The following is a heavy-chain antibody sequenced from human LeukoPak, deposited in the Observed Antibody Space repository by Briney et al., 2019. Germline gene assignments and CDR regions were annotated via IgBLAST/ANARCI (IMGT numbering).Heavy chain of an antibody. CDR1: AFTFDGHA. CDR3: AKDARLIHLWSIVYYYYYMDV. Sequence: GGSLRLSCAASAFTFDGHAMHWVRQAPGKGLEWVSVISGDGDRTYYADSVEGRFTVSRDNSKNSLYLQLNSLRSEDTALYYCAKDARLIHLWSIVYYYYYMDVWGKGTAVTVSS. D-gene: IGHD5-18*01. CDR2: ISGDGDRT. V-gene: IGHV3-43*02. J-gene: IGHJ6*03.